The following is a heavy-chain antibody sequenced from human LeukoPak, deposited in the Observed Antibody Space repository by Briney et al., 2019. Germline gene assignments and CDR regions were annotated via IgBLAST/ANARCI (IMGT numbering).Heavy chain of an antibody. Sequence: GGSLRLSCAASGFTVSSNYMSWVRQAPGKGLEWVSVIYSGGSTYYADSVKGRFTISRDNSKNKLYLQMNSLRADDTAVYYCARDSRYSGSFYYYYYYMDVWGKGTTVTVSS. CDR1: GFTVSSNY. CDR3: ARDSRYSGSFYYYYYYMDV. CDR2: IYSGGST. J-gene: IGHJ6*03. V-gene: IGHV3-53*01. D-gene: IGHD1-26*01.